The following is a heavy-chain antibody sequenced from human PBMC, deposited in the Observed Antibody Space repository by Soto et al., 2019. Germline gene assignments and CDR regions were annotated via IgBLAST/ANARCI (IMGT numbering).Heavy chain of an antibody. V-gene: IGHV3-73*01. CDR1: GFSFSGSA. D-gene: IGHD2-21*01. J-gene: IGHJ4*02. CDR3: TTAAYIYCGTSSGSDN. CDR2: IRSKANGYGT. Sequence: EVQLVESGGGLVQPGGSLKLSCAASGFSFSGSAMHWVRQASGIGPEWVGRIRSKANGYGTTYAASVKGRFTISRDDSKNTAYLQMNSLKTEDTAMYYCTTAAYIYCGTSSGSDNWGQGTLVTVSS.